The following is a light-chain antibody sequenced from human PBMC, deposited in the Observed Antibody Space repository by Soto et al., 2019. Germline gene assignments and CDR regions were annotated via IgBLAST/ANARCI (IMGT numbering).Light chain of an antibody. CDR1: QSVISNS. CDR2: GAS. Sequence: EIVLTQSPGTLSLSPGERATLSCRASQSVISNSLAWYQQKPGQAPRLLIYGASSRATGIPDRCSASGSGTDFTLNISRLEPEEFAVYYCQQYGNSPPWTFGQGTEVEI. CDR3: QQYGNSPPWT. J-gene: IGKJ1*01. V-gene: IGKV3-20*01.